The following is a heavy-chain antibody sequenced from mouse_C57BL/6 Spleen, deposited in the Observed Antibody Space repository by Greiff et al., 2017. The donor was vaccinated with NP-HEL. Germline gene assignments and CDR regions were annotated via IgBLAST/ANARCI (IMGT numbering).Heavy chain of an antibody. CDR3: ARTTVLDY. J-gene: IGHJ2*01. Sequence: EVQLQQSGPELVKPGASVKISCKASGYTFTDYYMNWVKQSHGKSLEWIGDINPNNGGTSYNQKFKGKATLTVDKSSGTAYMALRNLTSEDSAVYYCARTTVLDYWGQGTTLTVSS. D-gene: IGHD1-1*01. V-gene: IGHV1-26*01. CDR2: INPNNGGT. CDR1: GYTFTDYY.